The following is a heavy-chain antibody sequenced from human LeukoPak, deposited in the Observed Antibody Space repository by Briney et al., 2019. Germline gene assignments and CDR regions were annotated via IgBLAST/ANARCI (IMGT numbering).Heavy chain of an antibody. CDR2: IRSKPNSYAT. Sequence: GGSLRLSCAASAFTFSTYGMNWVRQAPGKGLEWVGRIRSKPNSYATAYAASVTGRFTISRDDSKNTAYLQMNSLKTEDTAVYYCWSGLDYWGQGILVTVSS. CDR3: WSGLDY. CDR1: AFTFSTYG. V-gene: IGHV3-73*01. J-gene: IGHJ4*02. D-gene: IGHD3-3*01.